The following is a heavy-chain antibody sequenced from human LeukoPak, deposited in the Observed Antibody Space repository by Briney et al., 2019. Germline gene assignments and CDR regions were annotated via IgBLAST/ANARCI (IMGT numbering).Heavy chain of an antibody. CDR2: INPNSGGT. V-gene: IGHV1-2*02. J-gene: IGHJ6*03. CDR3: ARVSDFWIRGFMGYYYYMDV. Sequence: GASVKVSCKASGYTFTGYYMHWVRQAPGQGLEWMGWINPNSGGTNYAQKFQGRVTLTRDTSISTAYMELSRLRSDDTAVYYCARVSDFWIRGFMGYYYYMDVWGKGTTVTISS. CDR1: GYTFTGYY. D-gene: IGHD3-3*01.